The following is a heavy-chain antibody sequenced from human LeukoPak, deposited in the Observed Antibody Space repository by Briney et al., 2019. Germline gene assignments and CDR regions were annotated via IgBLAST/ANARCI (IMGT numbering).Heavy chain of an antibody. CDR1: GYSISSGYY. CDR2: IYHSGNA. J-gene: IGHJ4*02. Sequence: SETLSLTCSVSGYSISSGYYWGWIRQPPGKGLEWIGSIYHSGNAYYNPSLKSRVTISVDTSKNQFSLKLTSVTAADTAFYYCARARYDYSNYRRIWYFDYWGQGTLVTVSS. CDR3: ARARYDYSNYRRIWYFDY. V-gene: IGHV4-38-2*02. D-gene: IGHD4-11*01.